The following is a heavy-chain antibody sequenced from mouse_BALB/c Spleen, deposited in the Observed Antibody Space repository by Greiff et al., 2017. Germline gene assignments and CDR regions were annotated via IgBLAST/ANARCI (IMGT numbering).Heavy chain of an antibody. CDR2: IWSGGST. Sequence: VHLVESGPGLVQPSQSLSITCTVSGFSLTSYGVHWVRQSPGKGLEWLGVIWSGGSTDYNAAFISRLSISKDNSKSQVFFKMNSLQANDTAIYYCAYYRRAMDYWGQGTSVTVSS. J-gene: IGHJ4*01. D-gene: IGHD1-1*01. CDR1: GFSLTSYG. V-gene: IGHV2-2*02. CDR3: AYYRRAMDY.